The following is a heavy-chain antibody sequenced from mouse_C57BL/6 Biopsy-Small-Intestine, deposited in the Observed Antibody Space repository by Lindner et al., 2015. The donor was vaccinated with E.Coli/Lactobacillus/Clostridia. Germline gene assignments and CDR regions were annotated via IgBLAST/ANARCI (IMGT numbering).Heavy chain of an antibody. CDR1: GYTFTTYP. CDR2: FHPYNDDT. CDR3: ARGGNLWSNFDY. J-gene: IGHJ2*01. D-gene: IGHD1-1*02. Sequence: VQLQESGAELVKPGASVKVSCKASGYTFTTYPIEWMKQNHEKSLEWIGNFHPYNDDTEYNEKFKGKATLTVEKSSTTVYLELSRLTSDDSAVYYCARGGNLWSNFDYWGQGTTLTVSS. V-gene: IGHV1-47*01.